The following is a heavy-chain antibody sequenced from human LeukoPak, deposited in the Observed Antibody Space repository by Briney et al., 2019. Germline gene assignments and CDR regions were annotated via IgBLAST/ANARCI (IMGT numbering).Heavy chain of an antibody. CDR1: GGSISSGGYY. V-gene: IGHV4-31*03. CDR3: ARVAYGGNSADY. D-gene: IGHD4-23*01. CDR2: IYYSGTT. Sequence: SQTLSLICTVSGGSISSGGYYWSWIRQHPGKGLEWIGYIYYSGTTYYNPSLKSRVTISVDTSKNQFSLKLSSVTAADTAVYYCARVAYGGNSADYWGQGTLVTVSS. J-gene: IGHJ4*02.